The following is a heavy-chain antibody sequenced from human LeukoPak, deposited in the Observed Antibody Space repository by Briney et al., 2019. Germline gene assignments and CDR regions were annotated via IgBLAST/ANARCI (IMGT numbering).Heavy chain of an antibody. Sequence: SETLSLTCTVSGGSISSYYWSWIRQPPGKGLEWIGYIYYSGSTNYNPSLKSRVTISVDTSKNQFSLKLSSVTAADTAVYYCASGGDYDSYWGQGTLVTVSS. CDR1: GGSISSYY. V-gene: IGHV4-59*12. CDR2: IYYSGST. J-gene: IGHJ4*02. D-gene: IGHD2-21*02. CDR3: ASGGDYDSY.